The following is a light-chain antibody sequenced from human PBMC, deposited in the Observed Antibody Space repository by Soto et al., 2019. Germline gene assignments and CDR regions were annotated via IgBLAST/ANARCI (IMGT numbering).Light chain of an antibody. V-gene: IGLV2-14*03. CDR2: AVS. CDR3: GSYTSTSL. CDR1: SSDIGGYNY. J-gene: IGLJ1*01. Sequence: QSVLTQPASVSGSPGQSITISCTGTSSDIGGYNYVSWYQQHPDKAPKLIIYAVSNRPSGVSNRFSGSKSGNTASLTISGLQAEDEADYYCGSYTSTSLFGTGTKLTVL.